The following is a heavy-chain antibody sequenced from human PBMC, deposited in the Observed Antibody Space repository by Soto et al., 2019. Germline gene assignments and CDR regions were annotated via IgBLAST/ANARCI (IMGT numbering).Heavy chain of an antibody. CDR2: INGRSNYK. CDR3: VREDGVVGASSAFDS. CDR1: GFALTTYT. V-gene: IGHV3-21*01. Sequence: KAGGSLRLSCVASGFALTTYTMNWVRQGPGTGLGWVSSINGRSNYKYYSDSVKGRFTVSRDNAQNSLFLQMSRLGPEDTAAYYCVREDGVVGASSAFDSWGQGTLVTVSS. D-gene: IGHD1-26*01. J-gene: IGHJ4*02.